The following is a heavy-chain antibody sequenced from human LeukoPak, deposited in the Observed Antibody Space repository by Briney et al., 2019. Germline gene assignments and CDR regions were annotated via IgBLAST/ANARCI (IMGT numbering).Heavy chain of an antibody. CDR1: GASISSGSYY. J-gene: IGHJ4*02. D-gene: IGHD3-10*01. CDR2: IHTSGST. Sequence: SETLSLTCTVSGASISSGSYYWSWIRQPAGKGLEWIGRIHTSGSTNYNPSLKSRVTISVDTSKNQFSLKLRSVTAADTAVYYCARDEQLMVRGVSFGYWGQGTLVTVSS. V-gene: IGHV4-61*02. CDR3: ARDEQLMVRGVSFGY.